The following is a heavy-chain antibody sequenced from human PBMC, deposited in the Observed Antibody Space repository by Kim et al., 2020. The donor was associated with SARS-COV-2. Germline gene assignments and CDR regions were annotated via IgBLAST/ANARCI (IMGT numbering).Heavy chain of an antibody. V-gene: IGHV3-48*03. J-gene: IGHJ6*01. CDR1: GFTFSSYA. Sequence: GGSLRLSCAASGFTFSSYAMNWVRQAPGKGLEWVSYISSSGSTTYYADSVKGRFTISRDNAKNSLYLQMNSLRAEDTAVYYCARDCGVGVVVTSTYYYF. D-gene: IGHD2-15*01. CDR3: ARDCGVGVVVTSTYYYF. CDR2: ISSSGSTT.